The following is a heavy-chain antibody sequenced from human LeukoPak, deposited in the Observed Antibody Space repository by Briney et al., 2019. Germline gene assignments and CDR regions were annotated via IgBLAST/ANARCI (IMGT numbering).Heavy chain of an antibody. CDR1: GYTFTSYD. CDR3: ARGTGHSGWKFDY. V-gene: IGHV1-8*01. J-gene: IGHJ4*02. CDR2: TNPNSGNT. Sequence: ASVKVSCKASGYTFTSYDINRVRQAPGQGLEWMGWTNPNSGNTGYAQKFQGRVTMTRNTSISTAYMELSSLRSEDTAVYYCARGTGHSGWKFDYWGQGTLVTVSS. D-gene: IGHD6-19*01.